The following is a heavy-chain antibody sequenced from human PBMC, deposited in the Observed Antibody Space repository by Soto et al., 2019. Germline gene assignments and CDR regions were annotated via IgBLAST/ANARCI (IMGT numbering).Heavy chain of an antibody. CDR2: SSASGNT. D-gene: IGHD3-3*01. V-gene: IGHV4-30-4*08. CDR3: ARRSDVFARGATWYDY. J-gene: IGHJ4*02. CDR1: GGSISSSDYF. Sequence: TLSLTCTVSGGSISSSDYFWSWIRHAPGKGLECIGYSSASGNTYYNPSLKSRATLPVDTTKNQFALRLTYVTVEDTVVYYCARRSDVFARGATWYDYLGPGTLVTVSS.